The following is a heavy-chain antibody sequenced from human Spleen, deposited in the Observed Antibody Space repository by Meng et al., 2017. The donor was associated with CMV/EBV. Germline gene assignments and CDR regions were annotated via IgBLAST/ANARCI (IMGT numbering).Heavy chain of an antibody. D-gene: IGHD2-15*01. V-gene: IGHV3-23*03. Sequence: GESLKISCAASGFTFSSYAMTWVRQAPGKGLEWVSLIYSGGSSTYYADSVKGRFTISRDNSKNTLYLQMNTLRAEDTAVYYCAKGINYFDYWGQGTLVTVSS. CDR1: GFTFSSYA. J-gene: IGHJ4*02. CDR3: AKGINYFDY. CDR2: IYSGGSST.